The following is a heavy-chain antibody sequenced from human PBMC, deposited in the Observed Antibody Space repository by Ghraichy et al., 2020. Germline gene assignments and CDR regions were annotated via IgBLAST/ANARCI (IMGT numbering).Heavy chain of an antibody. CDR2: IYHSGST. J-gene: IGHJ4*02. D-gene: IGHD5-12*01. CDR1: GGSISSGGYS. V-gene: IGHV4-30-2*01. Sequence: SETLSLTCAVSGGSISSGGYSWSWIRQPPGKGLEWIGYIYHSGSTYYNPSLKSRVTISVDRSKNQFSLKLSSVTAADTAVYYCARYSGYDHVIDYWGQGTLVTVSS. CDR3: ARYSGYDHVIDY.